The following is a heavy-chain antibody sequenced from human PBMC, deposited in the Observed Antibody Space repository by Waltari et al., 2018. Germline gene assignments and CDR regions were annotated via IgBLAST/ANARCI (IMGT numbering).Heavy chain of an antibody. D-gene: IGHD5-12*01. V-gene: IGHV4-61*09. CDR3: AGGGGWLTDF. CDR1: GDPINTASYY. Sequence: QVQLQASGPGLVEPSQTLSLTCSVTGDPINTASYYLTWVRQPAGRGLEWIGHIYASGQTNYSPALRSRVTISADRSKNQFSLRLISVTASDTAVYYCAGGGGWLTDFWGQGIPVTVSS. CDR2: IYASGQT. J-gene: IGHJ4*02.